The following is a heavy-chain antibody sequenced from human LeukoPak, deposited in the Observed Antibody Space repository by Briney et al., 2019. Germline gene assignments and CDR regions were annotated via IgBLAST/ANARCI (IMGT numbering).Heavy chain of an antibody. CDR1: GYTLTRYD. CDR3: ARVDGSVDY. D-gene: IGHD3-22*01. CDR2: INTKSGMT. J-gene: IGHJ4*02. V-gene: IGHV1-8*03. Sequence: ASVKVSCKACGYTLTRYDINWVRQATAQGLEWMGWINTKSGMTGHAQKFQGRITITKDTSISTVYMELSSLSSEDTAVYFCARVDGSVDYWGQGTLVTVSS.